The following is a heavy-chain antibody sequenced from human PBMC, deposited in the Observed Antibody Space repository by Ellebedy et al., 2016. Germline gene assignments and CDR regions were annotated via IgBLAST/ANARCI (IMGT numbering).Heavy chain of an antibody. Sequence: ASVKVSCKASGGTFSSYAISWVRQAPGQGLEWMGRIIPLLGIANYAQKFQGRVTITADKSTGTAYMELSSLRSEDTAVYYCAAGNDGGWFDPWGQGTLVIVSS. CDR1: GGTFSSYA. V-gene: IGHV1-69*04. D-gene: IGHD1-1*01. CDR3: AAGNDGGWFDP. CDR2: IIPLLGIA. J-gene: IGHJ5*02.